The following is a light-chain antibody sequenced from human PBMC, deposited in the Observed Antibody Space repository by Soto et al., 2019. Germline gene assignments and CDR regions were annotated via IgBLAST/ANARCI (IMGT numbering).Light chain of an antibody. V-gene: IGKV3-20*01. J-gene: IGKJ1*01. CDR2: GTS. Sequence: EIVLTQSPDTLSLSPGERATLSCRASQSISSMYLAWYQHKSGQAPRLLIYGTSTRATGIPDRFSGSGSGTDFTFTISRLEPEDLAVYYCQQYDSSFKTFGQGTKVEIK. CDR1: QSISSMY. CDR3: QQYDSSFKT.